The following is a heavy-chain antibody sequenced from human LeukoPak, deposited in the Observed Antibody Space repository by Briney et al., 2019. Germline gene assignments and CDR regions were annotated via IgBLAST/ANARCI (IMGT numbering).Heavy chain of an antibody. CDR1: GFTFSSTS. J-gene: IGHJ4*02. V-gene: IGHV3-23*01. CDR2: TVGGGDGT. CDR3: AKGGDGYNYYFDY. Sequence: GGSLRLSCAASGFTFSSTSMSWVRQAPGKGLEWVAVTVGGGDGTYYADSVKGRFTISRDNSNNTLYLQMNSLRAEDTAVYYCAKGGDGYNYYFDYWGQETLVTVSS. D-gene: IGHD5-24*01.